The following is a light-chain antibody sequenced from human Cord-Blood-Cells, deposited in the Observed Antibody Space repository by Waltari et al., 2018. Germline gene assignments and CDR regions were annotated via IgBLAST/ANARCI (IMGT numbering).Light chain of an antibody. CDR1: QSVSSN. Sequence: EIVMTQSPATLSVSPVERATLSCRASQSVSSNLAWYQQKPGQAPRLRIYGASTSATGSPARFSGSGSGTEFTLTISSLQSEDFAVYYCQQYNNWSTCGPGTKVDIK. V-gene: IGKV3-15*01. CDR2: GAS. J-gene: IGKJ3*01. CDR3: QQYNNWST.